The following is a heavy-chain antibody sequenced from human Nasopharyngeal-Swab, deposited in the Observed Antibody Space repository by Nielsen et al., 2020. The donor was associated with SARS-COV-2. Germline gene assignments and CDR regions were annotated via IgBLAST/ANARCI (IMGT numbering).Heavy chain of an antibody. D-gene: IGHD1-14*01. CDR1: GYTFTTYW. J-gene: IGHJ6*02. CDR3: ATPGPDVAHGMDV. Sequence: EESLKISCKGSGYTFTTYWIGWVRQMPGKGLEWMGIIYSGDSDTRYSSSFQGQVTISADKSTNTAYLQWSSLQASDTAMYYCATPGPDVAHGMDVWGQGTTVTVSS. V-gene: IGHV5-51*01. CDR2: IYSGDSDT.